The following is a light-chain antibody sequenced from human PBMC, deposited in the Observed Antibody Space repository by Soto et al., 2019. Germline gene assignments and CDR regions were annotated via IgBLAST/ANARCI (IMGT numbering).Light chain of an antibody. CDR2: LNNDGSH. CDR3: QTWGTGFQV. Sequence: QTVVTQSPSPSASLGASVKLTCTLSSGHSSYAIAWHQKQPGKGPRYLMDLNNDGSHTKGDGIPDRFSGSSSGAERYLIISSLQSEDEADYYCQTWGTGFQVFGGGTKLTVL. V-gene: IGLV4-69*01. CDR1: SGHSSYA. J-gene: IGLJ2*01.